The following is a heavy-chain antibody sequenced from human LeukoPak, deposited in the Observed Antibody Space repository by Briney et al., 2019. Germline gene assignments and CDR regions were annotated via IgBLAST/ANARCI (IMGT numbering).Heavy chain of an antibody. Sequence: QPGGSLRPSCAASGFTVSSNYMSWVRQAPGKGLEWVSVIYSGGSTYYADSVKGRFTISRHNSKNTLYLQMNSLRAEDTAVYYCARSPPTYSPSWYYFDYWGQGTLVTVSS. J-gene: IGHJ4*02. D-gene: IGHD6-13*01. CDR3: ARSPPTYSPSWYYFDY. V-gene: IGHV3-53*04. CDR1: GFTVSSNY. CDR2: IYSGGST.